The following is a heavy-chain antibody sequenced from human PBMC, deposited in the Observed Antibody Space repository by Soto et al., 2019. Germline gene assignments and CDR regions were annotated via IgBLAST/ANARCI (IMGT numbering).Heavy chain of an antibody. J-gene: IGHJ6*02. CDR3: ARGLFNSSGWYIDGMDV. CDR2: INHSGST. D-gene: IGHD6-19*01. V-gene: IGHV4-34*01. CDR1: GGSFSGYY. Sequence: SETLSLTCAVSGGSFSGYYWSWIRQPPGKGLEWIGEINHSGSTNYNPSLKSRDTISVDTSKNQFSLKLSSVTAADTAVYYCARGLFNSSGWYIDGMDVWGQGTTVTVSS.